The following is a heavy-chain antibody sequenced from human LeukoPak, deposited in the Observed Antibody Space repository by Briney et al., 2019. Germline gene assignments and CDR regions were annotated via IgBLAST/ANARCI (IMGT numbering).Heavy chain of an antibody. J-gene: IGHJ4*02. CDR3: AKFHRGQQEIH. CDR1: GFTFSSYA. CDR2: ISGSGGST. V-gene: IGHV3-23*01. D-gene: IGHD6-13*01. Sequence: GGSLRLSCAASGFTFSSYAMSWVRQAPGKGLEWVSAISGSGGSTYYADSVKGRFTISRDNFKNTLYLQMNSLRAEDTAVYYCAKFHRGQQEIHWGQGTLVTVSS.